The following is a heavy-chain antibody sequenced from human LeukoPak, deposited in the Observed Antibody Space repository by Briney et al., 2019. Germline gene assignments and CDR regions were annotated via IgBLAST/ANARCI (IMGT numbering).Heavy chain of an antibody. CDR3: ARVYISGGMWFDP. Sequence: SETLSLTCTVSGGSVSSGNYYWSWIRQPPGKGLEWIGYIYYTGSTNYNPFLKSRVTVSVHTSQNQFSLKLSSVSAADTAVYYCARVYISGGMWFDPWGQGTLVTVSS. J-gene: IGHJ5*02. CDR2: IYYTGST. V-gene: IGHV4-61*01. CDR1: GGSVSSGNYY. D-gene: IGHD3-22*01.